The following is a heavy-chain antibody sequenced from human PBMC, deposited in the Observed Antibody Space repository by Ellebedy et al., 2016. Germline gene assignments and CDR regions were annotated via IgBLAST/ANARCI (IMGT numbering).Heavy chain of an antibody. D-gene: IGHD3-16*01. Sequence: GESLKISXAASGFIFSHYSMNWVRQAPGKGLEWISHITGSSGTRIYVDSVKGRYIISRDNAKNSLFLQMNSLRDEDTAVNYCARGQDYAFDHWGQGALVTVSS. J-gene: IGHJ4*02. CDR2: ITGSSGTR. CDR1: GFIFSHYS. V-gene: IGHV3-48*02. CDR3: ARGQDYAFDH.